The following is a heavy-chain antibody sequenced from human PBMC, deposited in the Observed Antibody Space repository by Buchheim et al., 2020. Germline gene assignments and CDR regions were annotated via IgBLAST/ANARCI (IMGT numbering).Heavy chain of an antibody. V-gene: IGHV3-30-3*01. CDR2: ISYDGSNK. Sequence: QVQLVESGGGVVQPGGSLRLSCAASGFTFSSDSMNWVRQAPGKGLEWVAVISYDGSNKYYADSVKGRFTISRDNSKNTLYLQMNSLRAEDTAVYYCARERDLFIAALDYWGQGTL. CDR3: ARERDLFIAALDY. D-gene: IGHD6-6*01. J-gene: IGHJ4*02. CDR1: GFTFSSDS.